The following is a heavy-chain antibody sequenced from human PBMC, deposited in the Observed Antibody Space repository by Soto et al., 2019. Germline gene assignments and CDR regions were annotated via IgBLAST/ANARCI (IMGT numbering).Heavy chain of an antibody. Sequence: GGSLRLSCAASGFTFSSYAMSWVRQAPGKGLEWVSSNNDSGGRTYYADSVKGRFTISRDNSKNTLYLQLNRLGAEDTAVYYCAKVTTVYYYYGMDVWGQGTTVTVSS. CDR1: GFTFSSYA. J-gene: IGHJ6*02. CDR2: NNDSGGRT. V-gene: IGHV3-23*01. D-gene: IGHD4-4*01. CDR3: AKVTTVYYYYGMDV.